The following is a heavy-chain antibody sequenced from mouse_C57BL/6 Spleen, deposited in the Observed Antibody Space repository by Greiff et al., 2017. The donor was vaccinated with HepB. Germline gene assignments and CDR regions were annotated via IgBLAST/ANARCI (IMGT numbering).Heavy chain of an antibody. CDR1: GFTFSSYA. Sequence: EVKLEESGGGLVKPGGSLKLSCAASGFTFSSYAMSWVRQTPEKRLEWVATISDGGSYTYYPDNVKGRFTISRDNAKNNLYLQMSHLKAEDTAMYYCARGEGAWFAYWGQGTLVTVSA. CDR2: ISDGGSYT. CDR3: ARGEGAWFAY. V-gene: IGHV5-4*03. J-gene: IGHJ3*01.